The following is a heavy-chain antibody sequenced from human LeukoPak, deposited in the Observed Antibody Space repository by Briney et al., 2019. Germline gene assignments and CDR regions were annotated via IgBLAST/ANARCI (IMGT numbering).Heavy chain of an antibody. CDR2: ISYDGSNN. CDR1: GFTFSSYA. D-gene: IGHD5-18*01. CDR3: ARDLHGYSYGYFDY. V-gene: IGHV3-30-3*01. J-gene: IGHJ4*02. Sequence: GRSLSLSCAASGFTFSSYAMHWVRQAPGKGLEWVAVISYDGSNNYYADSVKGRFTISRDNSENTLYLHMNSLRAEDTALYYCARDLHGYSYGYFDYWGQGTLVTVSS.